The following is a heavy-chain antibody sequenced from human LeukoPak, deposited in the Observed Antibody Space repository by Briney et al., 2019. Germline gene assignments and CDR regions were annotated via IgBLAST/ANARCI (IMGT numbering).Heavy chain of an antibody. J-gene: IGHJ4*02. Sequence: PGRSLRLSCAASGFTFSSYGMHWVRQAPGKGLEWVAVISYDGSNKYYADSVKGRFTISRDNSKNTLYLQMNSLRAEDTAVYYCARQDQLLYYFDHWGQGTLVTVSS. CDR2: ISYDGSNK. V-gene: IGHV3-30*03. D-gene: IGHD2-2*01. CDR1: GFTFSSYG. CDR3: ARQDQLLYYFDH.